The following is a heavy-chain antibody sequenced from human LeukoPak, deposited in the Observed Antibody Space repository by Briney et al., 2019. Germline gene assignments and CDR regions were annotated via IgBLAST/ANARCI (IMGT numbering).Heavy chain of an antibody. V-gene: IGHV5-51*01. CDR2: IYPGDSDT. J-gene: IGHJ4*02. Sequence: GEALQISFKGSGYSFDTYWIGWVRPMPGKGGEWMGIIYPGDSDTRYSPSFQGQVTISADKSISTAYLQWSTLNASDTAMYYCARLGPDNSGCHWFYFDYWGQGTLVTVSS. D-gene: IGHD3-22*01. CDR1: GYSFDTYW. CDR3: ARLGPDNSGCHWFYFDY.